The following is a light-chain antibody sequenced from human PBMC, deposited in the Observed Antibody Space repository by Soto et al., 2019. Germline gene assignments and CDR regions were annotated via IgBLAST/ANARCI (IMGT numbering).Light chain of an antibody. J-gene: IGKJ2*01. V-gene: IGKV3-20*01. CDR3: QQYGSSPPYT. Sequence: EIVLTQSPATLSLSPGERATLSCRASQSVFKYLAWYQQTPGQAPRLLIYDASNRATGIPARFSGSGSGTDFTLTISRLEPEDFAVYYCQQYGSSPPYTFGQGTKVDIK. CDR2: DAS. CDR1: QSVFKY.